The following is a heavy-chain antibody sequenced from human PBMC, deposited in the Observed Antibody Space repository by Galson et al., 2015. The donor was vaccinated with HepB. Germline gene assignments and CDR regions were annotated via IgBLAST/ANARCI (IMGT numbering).Heavy chain of an antibody. V-gene: IGHV1-3*01. Sequence: SVKVSCKASGYTFTSYAMHWVRQAPGQRLEWMGWINAGNGNTKYSQKFQGRVTITRDTSASTAYMELSSLRSEDTAVYYCARVYGGNLLFDYWGQGTLVTVSS. CDR3: ARVYGGNLLFDY. CDR1: GYTFTSYA. D-gene: IGHD4-23*01. J-gene: IGHJ4*02. CDR2: INAGNGNT.